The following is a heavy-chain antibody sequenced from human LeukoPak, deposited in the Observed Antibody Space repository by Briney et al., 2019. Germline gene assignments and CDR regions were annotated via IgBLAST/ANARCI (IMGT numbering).Heavy chain of an antibody. V-gene: IGHV1-3*01. Sequence: ASVKVSCKASGYTFTSYAMHWVRQAPGQRLEWMGWINAGNGNTKYSQKFQGRVTITADESTSTAYMELSSLRSEDTAVYYCALGYCSGGSCNYYYYYGMDVWGQGTTVTVSS. CDR1: GYTFTSYA. CDR3: ALGYCSGGSCNYYYYYGMDV. CDR2: INAGNGNT. J-gene: IGHJ6*02. D-gene: IGHD2-15*01.